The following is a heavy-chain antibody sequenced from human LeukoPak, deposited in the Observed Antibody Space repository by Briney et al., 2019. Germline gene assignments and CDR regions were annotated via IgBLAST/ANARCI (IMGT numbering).Heavy chain of an antibody. D-gene: IGHD3-22*01. Sequence: GESLKISCKGSGYSFTSYWIGWVRQMPGKGLEWMGIIYPGDSDTRYSPSLQGQVTISADKSISTAYLQWSSLKASDTAMYYCAKRTEHYYDSSGYLLYFDYWGQGTLVTVSP. CDR2: IYPGDSDT. CDR3: AKRTEHYYDSSGYLLYFDY. CDR1: GYSFTSYW. V-gene: IGHV5-51*01. J-gene: IGHJ4*02.